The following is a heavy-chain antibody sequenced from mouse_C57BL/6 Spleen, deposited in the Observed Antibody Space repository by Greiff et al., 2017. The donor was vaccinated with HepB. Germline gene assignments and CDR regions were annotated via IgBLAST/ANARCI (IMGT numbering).Heavy chain of an antibody. CDR3: TRRERDYFDY. V-gene: IGHV1-15*01. CDR1: GYTFTDYE. Sequence: QVQLQQSGAELVRPGASVTLSCKASGYTFTDYEMHWVKQTPVHGLEWIGAIDPETGGTAYNQKFKGKAILTADKSSSTAYMELRSLTSEDSAVYYCTRRERDYFDYWGQGTTLTVSS. J-gene: IGHJ2*01. CDR2: IDPETGGT.